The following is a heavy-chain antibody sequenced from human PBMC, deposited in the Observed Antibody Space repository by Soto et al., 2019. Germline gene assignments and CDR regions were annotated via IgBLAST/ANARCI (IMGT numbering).Heavy chain of an antibody. D-gene: IGHD3-9*01. CDR2: ISAYDGNK. V-gene: IGHV1-18*01. J-gene: IGHJ4*02. Sequence: ASVKVSCKASGYTFTSYGISWVRQAPGQGLEWMGWISAYDGNKNYAQKLQGRVTMTTDTTTSTAYMELRSLRSDDTALYSSARMPYYDFLTCYFDYWGQGTLVTVSS. CDR3: ARMPYYDFLTCYFDY. CDR1: GYTFTSYG.